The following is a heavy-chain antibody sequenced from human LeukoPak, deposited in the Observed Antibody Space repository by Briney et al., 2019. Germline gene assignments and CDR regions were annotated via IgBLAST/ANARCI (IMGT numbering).Heavy chain of an antibody. D-gene: IGHD6-13*01. Sequence: SETLSLTCAVYGGSFSGYYWSWIRQPPGKGLEWIGEINHSGSTIYNPSLKSRVTISVDTSKNQFSLKLSSVTAADTAVYYCARDSSSWSLDYWGQGTLVTVSS. V-gene: IGHV4-34*01. J-gene: IGHJ4*02. CDR1: GGSFSGYY. CDR3: ARDSSSWSLDY. CDR2: INHSGST.